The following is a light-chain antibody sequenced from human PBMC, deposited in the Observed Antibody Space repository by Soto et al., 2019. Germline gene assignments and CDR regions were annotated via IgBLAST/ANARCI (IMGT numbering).Light chain of an antibody. CDR1: SSDVGGYNY. Sequence: QSALTQPASVSGSPGQSITISCTGTSSDVGGYNYVSWYQQHPGKAPKLMIYDVSNRPPGVSNRFSGSTSGNTASLTISGLQAEDEADYYCSSYTSSSTLLYVFGTGTKLTV. V-gene: IGLV2-14*01. CDR2: DVS. J-gene: IGLJ1*01. CDR3: SSYTSSSTLLYV.